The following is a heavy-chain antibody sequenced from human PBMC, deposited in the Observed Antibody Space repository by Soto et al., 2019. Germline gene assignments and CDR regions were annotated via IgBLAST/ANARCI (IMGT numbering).Heavy chain of an antibody. J-gene: IGHJ4*02. V-gene: IGHV1-18*01. Sequence: QVHLVQSGAEVKKPGASVKVSCKGSGYAFTTYGITWVRQAPGQGLEWMGWISAHNGNTNYAQKLQGRVTVTRDTSTSTDYLELRSLRSDDTAVYYCARGRYGDYWGQGALVTVSP. CDR1: GYAFTTYG. CDR2: ISAHNGNT. CDR3: ARGRYGDY. D-gene: IGHD1-1*01.